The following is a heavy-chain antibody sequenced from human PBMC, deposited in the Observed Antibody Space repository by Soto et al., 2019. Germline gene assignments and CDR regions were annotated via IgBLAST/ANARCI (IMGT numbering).Heavy chain of an antibody. Sequence: QVQLQQSGPGLVKPSQTLSLTCAISGDSVSSNSAAWNWIRQSPSRGLEWLGRTYYRSKWYNDYAVSVKSRITINPDTSKNQFSLQLNSVTPEDTAVYYCARLGFDYGDYGAVYYGMDVWGQGTTVTVSS. CDR1: GDSVSSNSAA. CDR3: ARLGFDYGDYGAVYYGMDV. D-gene: IGHD4-17*01. V-gene: IGHV6-1*01. J-gene: IGHJ6*02. CDR2: TYYRSKWYN.